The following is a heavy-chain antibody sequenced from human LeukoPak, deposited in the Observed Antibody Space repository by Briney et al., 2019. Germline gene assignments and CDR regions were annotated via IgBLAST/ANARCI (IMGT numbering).Heavy chain of an antibody. CDR1: GYTFTSYG. D-gene: IGHD4-17*01. Sequence: ASVKVSCMASGYTFTSYGISWVRQAPGQGLEWMGWISAYNGNTNYAQKLRGRVTMATDTSTSTAYMELRSLRSDDTAVYYCARGDDYGDYVGNWGQGTLVTVSS. CDR2: ISAYNGNT. J-gene: IGHJ4*02. V-gene: IGHV1-18*01. CDR3: ARGDDYGDYVGN.